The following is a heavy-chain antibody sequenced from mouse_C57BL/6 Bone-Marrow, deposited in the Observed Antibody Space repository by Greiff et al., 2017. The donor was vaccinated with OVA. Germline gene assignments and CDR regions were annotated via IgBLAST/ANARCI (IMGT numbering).Heavy chain of an antibody. CDR2: IRSKSNNYAT. Sequence: EVQRVESGGGLVQPKGSLKLSCAASGFSFNTYAMNWVRPAPGKGLEWVARIRSKSNNYATYYADSVKDRFTISRDDSESMLYLQMNNLKTEDTAMYYCVRLGYNLYRGAMDYWGQGTSVTVSS. D-gene: IGHD1-3*01. CDR1: GFSFNTYA. CDR3: VRLGYNLYRGAMDY. V-gene: IGHV10-1*01. J-gene: IGHJ4*01.